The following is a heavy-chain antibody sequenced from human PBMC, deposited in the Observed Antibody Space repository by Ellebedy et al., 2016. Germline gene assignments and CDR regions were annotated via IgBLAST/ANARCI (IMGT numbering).Heavy chain of an antibody. CDR3: ASLGYSSSWMLENDAFDI. CDR2: IYPGDSDT. CDR1: GYSFTSYW. Sequence: GESLKISCKGSGYSFTSYWIGWVRQMPGKGLEWMGIIYPGDSDTRYSPSFQGQVTISADKSISTAYLQWSSLKASDTAMYYCASLGYSSSWMLENDAFDIWGQGTMVTVSS. D-gene: IGHD6-13*01. V-gene: IGHV5-51*01. J-gene: IGHJ3*02.